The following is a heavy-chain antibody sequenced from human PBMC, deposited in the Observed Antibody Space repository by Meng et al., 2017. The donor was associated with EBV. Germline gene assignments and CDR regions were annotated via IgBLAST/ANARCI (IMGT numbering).Heavy chain of an antibody. CDR2: IYWDDDK. J-gene: IGHJ4*02. D-gene: IGHD6-6*01. CDR1: GFSLSTRGVG. CDR3: AHIIAARPFDY. V-gene: IGHV2-5*02. Sequence: LKGTRPPLVKPPPTLTRTGTFPGFSLSTRGVGVGWIRQPPGKALEWLALIYWDDDKRYSPSLKSRLTITKDTSKNQVVLTMTNMDPVDAATYYCAHIIAARPFDYWGQGTLVTVSS.